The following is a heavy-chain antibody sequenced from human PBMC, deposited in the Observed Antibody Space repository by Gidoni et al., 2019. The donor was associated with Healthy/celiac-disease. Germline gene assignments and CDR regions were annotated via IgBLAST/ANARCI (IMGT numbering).Heavy chain of an antibody. V-gene: IGHV4-31*03. D-gene: IGHD3-22*01. J-gene: IGHJ4*02. CDR2: IYYSGST. Sequence: QVQLQESGPGLVKPSQTLSLTCTVSGGSISSVGYYWSWIRQHPGKGLEWIGYIYYSGSTYYNPSLKIRVTISVDTSKNQFSLKLSSVTAADTAVYYCARDRHDSSGWYFDYWGQGTLVTVSS. CDR3: ARDRHDSSGWYFDY. CDR1: GGSISSVGYY.